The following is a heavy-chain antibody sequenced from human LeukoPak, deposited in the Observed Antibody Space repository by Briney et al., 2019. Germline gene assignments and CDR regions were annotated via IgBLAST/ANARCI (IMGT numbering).Heavy chain of an antibody. CDR2: IYHSGST. D-gene: IGHD5-24*01. Sequence: SETLSLTCTVSGYSISSGYYWGWVRQPPGKGLEWIGSIYHSGSTYYNPSLKSRVTISVDTSKNQFSLKLSSVTAADTAVYYCARARREMVDYWGQGTLVTVSS. J-gene: IGHJ4*02. V-gene: IGHV4-38-2*02. CDR3: ARARREMVDY. CDR1: GYSISSGYY.